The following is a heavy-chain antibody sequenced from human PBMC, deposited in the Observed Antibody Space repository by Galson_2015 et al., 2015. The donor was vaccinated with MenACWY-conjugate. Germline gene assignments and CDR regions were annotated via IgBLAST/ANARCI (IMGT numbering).Heavy chain of an antibody. CDR1: AFTFSNYA. CDR3: VKGGVKGKFYFDH. Sequence: SMRLLCSASAFTFSNYAFHWGRRAPGKGRVWVVSIWDDEDKTFHDDSVKGRFTIFRDTSKNTLFLQMNSVRTEDTAVYYCVKGGVKGKFYFDHWGQGTPITVSS. V-gene: IGHV3-30*02. CDR2: IWDDEDKT. J-gene: IGHJ4*02. D-gene: IGHD2-8*01.